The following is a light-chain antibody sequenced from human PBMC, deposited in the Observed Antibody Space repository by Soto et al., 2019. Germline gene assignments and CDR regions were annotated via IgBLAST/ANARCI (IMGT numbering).Light chain of an antibody. Sequence: EIVMTQSPATLSVSPGERATLSCRASQNISNNLAWYQQKPGQAPRLLIYGASTRATGIPARFSGSGSGTEFTLTISSLQSEDFAVYYCQQYNNWPRTSGQGTKVDIK. CDR1: QNISNN. CDR3: QQYNNWPRT. V-gene: IGKV3-15*01. CDR2: GAS. J-gene: IGKJ1*01.